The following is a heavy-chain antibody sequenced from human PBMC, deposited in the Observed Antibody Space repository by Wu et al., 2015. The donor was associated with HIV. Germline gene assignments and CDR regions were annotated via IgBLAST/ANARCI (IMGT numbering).Heavy chain of an antibody. V-gene: IGHV4-34*01. J-gene: IGHJ6*02. Sequence: QVQLQQWGAGLLKPSETLSLTCAVYGGSFSGYQWSWIRQTPGKGLEWIGEINHGGSTNSNPSLRSRVNMLVDTSKNQFSLSLTSVTPADTAVYYCARGEADSDDYYGLDVWGQGSSVTVSS. CDR1: GGSFSGYQ. CDR3: ARGEADSDDYYGLDV. CDR2: INHGGST.